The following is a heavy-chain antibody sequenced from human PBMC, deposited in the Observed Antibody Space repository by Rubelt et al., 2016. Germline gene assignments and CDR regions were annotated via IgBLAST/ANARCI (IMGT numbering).Heavy chain of an antibody. V-gene: IGHV4-39*01. CDR2: IYYSGTT. CDR1: GGSISSSSYY. J-gene: IGHJ4*02. Sequence: QQQLQESGPGLVKPSETLSLTCTVSGGSISSSSYYWGWIRQPPGKGLEWIGNIYYSGTTYYNPSLKSRVTISGDTSKSQFSLKLSSVTAADTAGYYCATGTTVTTGLAYWGQGTLVTVSS. CDR3: ATGTTVTTGLAY. D-gene: IGHD4-17*01.